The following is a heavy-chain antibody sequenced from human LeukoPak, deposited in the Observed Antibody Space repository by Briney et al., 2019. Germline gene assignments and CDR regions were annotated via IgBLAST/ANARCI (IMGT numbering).Heavy chain of an antibody. Sequence: PGGSLRLSCAASGFTVSSNYMSWVRQAPGKGLEWVSVIYSGGDTYYADSVKGRFTISRDNSKSTLYLQMNSLRAEDTAVYYCARAMSGYSYGTFDYWGQGSLVTVSS. CDR1: GFTVSSNY. CDR2: IYSGGDT. J-gene: IGHJ4*02. V-gene: IGHV3-66*01. D-gene: IGHD5-18*01. CDR3: ARAMSGYSYGTFDY.